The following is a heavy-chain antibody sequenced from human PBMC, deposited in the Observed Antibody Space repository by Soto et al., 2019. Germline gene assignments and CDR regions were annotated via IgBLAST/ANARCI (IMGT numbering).Heavy chain of an antibody. D-gene: IGHD5-12*01. CDR2: IHYNGNT. V-gene: IGHV4-39*01. Sequence: PSETLSLTCTVSGGSISSGSYYWGWIRQPPGKGLEWIGSIHYNGNTNYTPSLKSRVTISVDTSKNQFSLKVNSVTAAETAVYYCARHQYSGDDRPFYYWGQGTLVTVS. CDR1: GGSISSGSYY. J-gene: IGHJ4*02. CDR3: ARHQYSGDDRPFYY.